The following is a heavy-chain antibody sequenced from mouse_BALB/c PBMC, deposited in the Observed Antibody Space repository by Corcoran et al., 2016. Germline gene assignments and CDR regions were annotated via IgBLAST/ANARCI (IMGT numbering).Heavy chain of an antibody. D-gene: IGHD2-14*01. Sequence: QIQLVQSGPELKKPGETVKISCKASGYTFTNYGMNWVKQAPGKGLKWMGWINTYTGEPTYADDFKGRFAFSLETSASTVYLQINNLKNEDMATYFCARGGNYAMDYWGQGTSVTVSS. CDR1: GYTFTNYG. CDR3: ARGGNYAMDY. J-gene: IGHJ4*01. CDR2: INTYTGEP. V-gene: IGHV9-1*02.